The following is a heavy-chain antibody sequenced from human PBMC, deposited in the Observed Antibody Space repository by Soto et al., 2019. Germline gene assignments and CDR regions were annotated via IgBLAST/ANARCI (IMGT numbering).Heavy chain of an antibody. CDR3: ARPHGSDDY. CDR2: ISSSSSYI. Sequence: ERSLRLSCAASGFTFSSYSMNWVRQAPGKGLEWVSSISSSSSYIYYADSVKGRFTISRDNAKNSLYLQMNSLRAEDTAVYYCARPHGSDDYWGQGTLVTVSS. J-gene: IGHJ4*02. D-gene: IGHD3-10*01. V-gene: IGHV3-21*01. CDR1: GFTFSSYS.